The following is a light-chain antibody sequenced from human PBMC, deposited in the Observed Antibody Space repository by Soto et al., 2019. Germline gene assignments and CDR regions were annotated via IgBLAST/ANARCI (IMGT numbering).Light chain of an antibody. CDR2: EAS. V-gene: IGKV3D-15*01. J-gene: IGKJ4*01. Sequence: IVMTQSPATLSLSPGERATLSCRVSQTVSSSLAWYQQKPGQAPRLLIYEASNRATGIPARFSGSVSGTDGTITISRLETEDGSVYYCQQYDNSPLTFGGGTKVDIK. CDR3: QQYDNSPLT. CDR1: QTVSSS.